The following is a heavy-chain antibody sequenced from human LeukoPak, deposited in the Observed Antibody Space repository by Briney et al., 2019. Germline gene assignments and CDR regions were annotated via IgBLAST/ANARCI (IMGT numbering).Heavy chain of an antibody. D-gene: IGHD5-24*01. J-gene: IGHJ4*02. Sequence: GRSLRLSCAASGVTFDDYAMHWVRQAPGKGLEWVSGISWNSGSIGYADSVKGRFTISRDNAKNSLYLQMNSLRAEDTAIYYCTRVGYIDEGIDYWGQGTLVTVSP. CDR1: GVTFDDYA. CDR3: TRVGYIDEGIDY. V-gene: IGHV3-9*01. CDR2: ISWNSGSI.